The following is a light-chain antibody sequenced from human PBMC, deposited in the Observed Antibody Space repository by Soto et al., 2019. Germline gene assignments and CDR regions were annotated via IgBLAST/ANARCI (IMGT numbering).Light chain of an antibody. CDR2: EVN. V-gene: IGLV2-8*01. CDR1: SSDIGGYNS. CDR3: SSSAGTNSFVL. Sequence: QSALTQPPSASGSRGQSVTISCTGTSSDIGGYNSVSWYQQNPGKAPKLMIYEVNKRPLGVPERFSGSKSGNTASLTVSGLPADDEADYYCSSSAGTNSFVLFGGGTKLTVL. J-gene: IGLJ3*02.